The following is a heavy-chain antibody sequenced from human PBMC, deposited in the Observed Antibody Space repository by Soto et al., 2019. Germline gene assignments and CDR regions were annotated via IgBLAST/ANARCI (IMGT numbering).Heavy chain of an antibody. V-gene: IGHV3-7*01. Sequence: GGSRRLSCVASGFTFNNYWMRWVRQAAGRWMEWVAKIKRAGSDKYYVDSVKGRFTISRDNAKNSLYLQMNSLRAEDTAVYYCARESCSGGTCYAIFFDNWGQGTLVTVSS. CDR1: GFTFNNYW. CDR2: IKRAGSDK. D-gene: IGHD2-15*01. J-gene: IGHJ4*02. CDR3: ARESCSGGTCYAIFFDN.